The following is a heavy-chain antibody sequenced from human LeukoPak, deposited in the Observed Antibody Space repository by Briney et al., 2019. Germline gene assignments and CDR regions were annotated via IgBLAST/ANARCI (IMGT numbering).Heavy chain of an antibody. CDR3: AMKAVPRPRLYDAFDF. CDR1: GFTVSSNY. D-gene: IGHD2-2*02. Sequence: PGGSLRLSCAATGFTVSSNYMSWVRQAPGKGLEWVSVIYSGGSTDYADSVKGRFTISRDNSKNTLYLQMNSLRADDTAVYYCAMKAVPRPRLYDAFDFWGQGTVVTVSS. J-gene: IGHJ3*01. CDR2: IYSGGST. V-gene: IGHV3-66*01.